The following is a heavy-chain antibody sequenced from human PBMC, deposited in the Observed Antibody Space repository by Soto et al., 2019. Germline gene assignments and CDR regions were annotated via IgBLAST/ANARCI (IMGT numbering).Heavy chain of an antibody. Sequence: QVQLQESGPGLVKPSETLSLTCTVSGGSISSYYWSWIRQPPGKGLEWIGYIYYSGSTNYNPSLKSRVTISVDTSKTQFSLKLSSVTAADTAVYYCAREVHGDGSGHYYYYGMDVWGQGTTVTVSS. J-gene: IGHJ6*02. V-gene: IGHV4-59*01. CDR1: GGSISSYY. D-gene: IGHD3-10*01. CDR2: IYYSGST. CDR3: AREVHGDGSGHYYYYGMDV.